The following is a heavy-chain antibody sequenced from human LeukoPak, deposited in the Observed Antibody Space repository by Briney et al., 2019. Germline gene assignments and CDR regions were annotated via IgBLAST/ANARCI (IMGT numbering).Heavy chain of an antibody. Sequence: GESLKISCKSSGYSFTSYWIGWVRQMPGKGLEWMGIIYPGDSDTTYSPSFQGQVTISADKSISTAYLQWSSLKASDTAMYYCARLGDDTVVTDYYYYGMDVWGQGTTVTVSS. CDR1: GYSFTSYW. CDR2: IYPGDSDT. V-gene: IGHV5-51*01. J-gene: IGHJ6*02. CDR3: ARLGDDTVVTDYYYYGMDV. D-gene: IGHD4-23*01.